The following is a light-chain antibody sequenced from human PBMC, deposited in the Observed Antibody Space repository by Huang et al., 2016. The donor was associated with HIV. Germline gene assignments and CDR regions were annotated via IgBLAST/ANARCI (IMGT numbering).Light chain of an antibody. V-gene: IGKV4-1*01. J-gene: IGKJ2*01. CDR1: QSVLYSSNNKNY. Sequence: DIVMTQSPDSLAVSLGERATINCKSSQSVLYSSNNKNYVAWYQQKPGQPPKLLIYWAATRESGVPDRFSGSGSGTDVTLTISSLQAEDVAVYYCQQYYSPYTFGQGTKLEIK. CDR3: QQYYSPYT. CDR2: WAA.